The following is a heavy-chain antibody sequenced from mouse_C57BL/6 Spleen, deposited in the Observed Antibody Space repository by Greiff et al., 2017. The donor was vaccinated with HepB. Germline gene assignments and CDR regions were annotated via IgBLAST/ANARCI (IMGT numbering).Heavy chain of an antibody. CDR1: GFNIKDDY. CDR2: IDPENGDT. J-gene: IGHJ3*01. V-gene: IGHV14-4*01. Sequence: EVQLQQSGAELVRPGASVKLSCTASGFNIKDDYMHWVKQRPEQGLEWIGWIDPENGDTEYASKFQGKATITADTSSNTAYLQLSSLTSEDTAVYYCTTRGNYEAYWGQGTLVTVSA. CDR3: TTRGNYEAY. D-gene: IGHD2-1*01.